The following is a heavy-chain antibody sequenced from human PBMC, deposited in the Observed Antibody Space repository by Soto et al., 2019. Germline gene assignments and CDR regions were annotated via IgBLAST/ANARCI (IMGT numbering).Heavy chain of an antibody. J-gene: IGHJ4*02. CDR1: GGSISSYY. V-gene: IGHV4-59*05. CDR2: IYYGGST. CDR3: VHNSDY. Sequence: SETLSLTCTVSGGSISSYYWSWIRQPPGKGLEWIGSIYYGGSTYYNPSLKSRVTISVDTSKNQFSLNLSSVTAADTAVYYCVHNSDYWGQGTLVTVSS.